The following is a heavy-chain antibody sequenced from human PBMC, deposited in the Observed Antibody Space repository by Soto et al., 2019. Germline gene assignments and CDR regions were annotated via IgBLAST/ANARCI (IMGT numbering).Heavy chain of an antibody. J-gene: IGHJ5*02. CDR3: ARHRHPRGTVGATSPLDP. CDR2: HYSGGST. CDR1: GFSVSSNY. D-gene: IGHD1-26*01. Sequence: VGSLRLSCAISGFSVSSNYLSWVRQAPGKGLEWVSVHYSGGSTYYADSVQGRFTISRDKSNNTLYLQMRRVRAEDTAVYFCARHRHPRGTVGATSPLDPWGQGTQVTVS. V-gene: IGHV3-53*01.